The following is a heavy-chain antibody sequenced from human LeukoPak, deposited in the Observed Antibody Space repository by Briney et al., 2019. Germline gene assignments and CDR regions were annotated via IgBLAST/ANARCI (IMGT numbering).Heavy chain of an antibody. J-gene: IGHJ4*02. D-gene: IGHD5-24*01. CDR3: AQGDGYNPYFDY. V-gene: IGHV3-43*02. CDR1: GFTFDDYA. Sequence: GGSLRLSCAASGFTFDDYAMHWVRQAPGKGLEWVSPISGDGGSTYYADSVKGRFTISRDNSKNSLYLQMNSLRTEDTALYYCAQGDGYNPYFDYWGQGTLVTVSS. CDR2: ISGDGGST.